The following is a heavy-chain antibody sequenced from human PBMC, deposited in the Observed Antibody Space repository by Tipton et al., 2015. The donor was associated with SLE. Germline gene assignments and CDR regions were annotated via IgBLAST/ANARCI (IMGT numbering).Heavy chain of an antibody. Sequence: TLSLTCAVYGGSFSGYYWSWIRQPPGKGLEWIGEINHSASTTYNPSLKSRVTISIDTSKKQFSLKWSSVTAADTAVYYCARGLSSLVGFYYYYYMDVWGKGTTVTVSS. CDR3: ARGLSSLVGFYYYYYMDV. CDR2: INHSAST. D-gene: IGHD2-8*02. J-gene: IGHJ6*03. CDR1: GGSFSGYY. V-gene: IGHV4-34*01.